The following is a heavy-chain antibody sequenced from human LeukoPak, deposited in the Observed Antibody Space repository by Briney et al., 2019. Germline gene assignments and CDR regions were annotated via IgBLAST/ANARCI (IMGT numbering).Heavy chain of an antibody. D-gene: IGHD3-10*01. CDR1: GGSISSGGYF. V-gene: IGHV4-31*03. J-gene: IGHJ5*02. CDR3: ARDLWFGEYNWFDP. Sequence: SETLSLTCTVSGGSISSGGYFWNWVRQHPGKGLEWIGYISHSGSTYYNPSLKSRVTISLDTSKDRFSLRLSSVTAADTAVYYCARDLWFGEYNWFDPWGQGTLVTVSS. CDR2: ISHSGST.